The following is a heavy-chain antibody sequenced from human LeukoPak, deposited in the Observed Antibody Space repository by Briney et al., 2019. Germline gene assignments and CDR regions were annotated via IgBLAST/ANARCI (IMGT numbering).Heavy chain of an antibody. V-gene: IGHV4-34*01. Sequence: SETLSLTCAVYGGSFSGYYWSWIRRPPGKGLEWMGEINHSGSTNYNPSLKSRVTLSVDTSKNQFSLKLSSVTAADTAVYYCARVWTSIVYNWFDPWGQGTLVTVSS. CDR3: ARVWTSIVYNWFDP. D-gene: IGHD6-6*01. CDR1: GGSFSGYY. J-gene: IGHJ5*02. CDR2: INHSGST.